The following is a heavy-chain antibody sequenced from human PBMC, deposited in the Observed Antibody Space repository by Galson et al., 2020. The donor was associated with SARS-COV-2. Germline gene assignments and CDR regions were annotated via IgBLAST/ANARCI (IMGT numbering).Heavy chain of an antibody. CDR1: GGSISSGSYY. CDR2: LYYSGGT. CDR3: ARHPKEGILLGFGARCDS. Sequence: ETSETLSLTCSVSGGSISSGSYYWDWIRQYPGKGLEWIGGLYYSGGTYYNPSLQSRVTIAVDTSKNQFSLQMRSVTAADTAVYYCARHPKEGILLGFGARCDSWGQGAPVTVSA. J-gene: IGHJ4*02. D-gene: IGHD3-16*01. V-gene: IGHV4-39*01.